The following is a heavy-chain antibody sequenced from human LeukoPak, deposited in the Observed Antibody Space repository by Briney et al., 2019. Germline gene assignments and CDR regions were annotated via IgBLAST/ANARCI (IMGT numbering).Heavy chain of an antibody. CDR3: ARAEALLPYLY. Sequence: PGGSLGLSCAASGFTFSTYGINWVRQAPGKGLEWVSYISSGSDSIHYADSLKGRFTVSRDNAKNSLFLQMNSLRDEDTAVYYCARAEALLPYLYWGQGTLVTVSS. CDR1: GFTFSTYG. V-gene: IGHV3-48*02. D-gene: IGHD2-15*01. CDR2: ISSGSDSI. J-gene: IGHJ4*02.